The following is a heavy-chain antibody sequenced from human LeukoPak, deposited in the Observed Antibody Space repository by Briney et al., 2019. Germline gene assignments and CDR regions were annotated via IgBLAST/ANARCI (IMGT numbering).Heavy chain of an antibody. D-gene: IGHD3-9*01. CDR3: ARGGYDIFTTYFDY. J-gene: IGHJ4*02. CDR2: IYSGGST. V-gene: IGHV3-53*01. CDR1: GFTVSSNY. Sequence: GGSLRLSCAASGFTVSSNYMSWVRQAPGKGLEWVSVIYSGGSTYYADSVKGRFTISRDNSKNTLYLQMNSLRAEDTAVYYCARGGYDIFTTYFDYWGQGTLVTVSS.